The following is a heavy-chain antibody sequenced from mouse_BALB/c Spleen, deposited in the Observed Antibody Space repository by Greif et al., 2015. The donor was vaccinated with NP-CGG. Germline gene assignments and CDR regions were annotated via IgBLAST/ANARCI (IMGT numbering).Heavy chain of an antibody. Sequence: VQLQQPGAELARPGASVKLSCKASGYTFTDYYINWVKQRTGQGLEWIGEIYPGSGNTYYNEKFKGKATLTADKSSSTAYMQLSSLTSEDSAVYFCARRDWDGDYWGRGTTLTVSS. CDR1: GYTFTDYY. CDR2: IYPGSGNT. J-gene: IGHJ2*01. CDR3: ARRDWDGDY. D-gene: IGHD4-1*01. V-gene: IGHV1-77*01.